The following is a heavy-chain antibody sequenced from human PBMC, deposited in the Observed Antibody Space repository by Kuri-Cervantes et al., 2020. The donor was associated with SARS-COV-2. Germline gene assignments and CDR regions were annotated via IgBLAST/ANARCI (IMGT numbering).Heavy chain of an antibody. Sequence: SVKVSCKASGVTFSNYAFSWVRQAPGQGLEWMGGIIPIFGTANYAQKFQGRVTINTHESTSTADMELSSLRSDDTAVYFCATWGNIDGDPTHGGQGTLVTVSS. CDR2: IIPIFGTA. J-gene: IGHJ4*02. D-gene: IGHD2/OR15-2a*01. V-gene: IGHV1-69*05. CDR3: ATWGNIDGDPTH. CDR1: GVTFSNYA.